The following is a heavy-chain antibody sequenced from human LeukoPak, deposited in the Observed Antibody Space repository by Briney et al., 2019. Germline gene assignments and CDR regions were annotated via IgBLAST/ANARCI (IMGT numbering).Heavy chain of an antibody. J-gene: IGHJ6*03. V-gene: IGHV3-73*01. Sequence: GGSLRLSCAASGFTFSGSAMHWVRQASGKGLEWVGRIRSKANSYATAYAASVKGRFTISRDDSKNTAYLQMNSLKAEDTAVYYCTRRGYGDDYYYYMDVWGKGTTVTVSS. CDR2: IRSKANSYAT. D-gene: IGHD3-10*01. CDR1: GFTFSGSA. CDR3: TRRGYGDDYYYYMDV.